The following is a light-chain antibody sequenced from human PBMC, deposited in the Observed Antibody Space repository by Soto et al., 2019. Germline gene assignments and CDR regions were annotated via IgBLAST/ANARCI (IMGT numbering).Light chain of an antibody. CDR1: SANIGAAYN. J-gene: IGLJ1*01. CDR3: QSYDSRLSGYV. CDR2: GNN. V-gene: IGLV1-40*01. Sequence: QSVLTQPPSVSGAPGQRVTISCTGSSANIGAAYNVDWYQQLPGTAPKLLIYGNNKRPSGVPARFSGSKSGTSASLAIAGLQAEDEGDYYCQSYDSRLSGYVFGTGTRSPS.